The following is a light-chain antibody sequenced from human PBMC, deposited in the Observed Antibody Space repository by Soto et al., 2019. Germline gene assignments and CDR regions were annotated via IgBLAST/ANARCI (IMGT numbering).Light chain of an antibody. J-gene: IGKJ4*01. CDR2: DAS. CDR1: QGIARA. CDR3: QQFSNYPLT. Sequence: AIHLTQSPSSLSATVGDSVTITCRASQGIARALAWYQQKPGKAPKLLIYDASSLESGVPSRFSGSGYVTDFTLTITSLQPEDFATYYCQQFSNYPLTFGGVTKVEIK. V-gene: IGKV1D-13*01.